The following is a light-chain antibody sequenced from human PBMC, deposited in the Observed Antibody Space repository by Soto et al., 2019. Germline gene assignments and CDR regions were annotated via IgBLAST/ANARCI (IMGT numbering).Light chain of an antibody. V-gene: IGLV2-14*01. CDR2: DVS. Sequence: QSALTQPASVSGSPGQSITISCTGTNSDAGGYNYVSWYQQHPGKAPKLMIYDVSNRPSGVSNRFSGSKSGNTASLTISGLQAEDEADYYCSSYTSSSTVVFGGGTKVTVL. J-gene: IGLJ2*01. CDR3: SSYTSSSTVV. CDR1: NSDAGGYNY.